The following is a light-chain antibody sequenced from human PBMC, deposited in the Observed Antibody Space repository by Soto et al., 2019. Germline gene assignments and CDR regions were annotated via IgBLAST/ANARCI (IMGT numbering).Light chain of an antibody. CDR2: AAS. J-gene: IGKJ4*01. V-gene: IGKV1-9*01. CDR3: QQVHNYPFT. Sequence: DIQLTQSPSLLSASVGDRVTITCRASQGISTSLARYQQKPGKAPKLLIYAASTVQSGVPSRFSGSGSGTDFTLTISSLQPEDFATFYCQQVHNYPFTFGGGTKVAIK. CDR1: QGISTS.